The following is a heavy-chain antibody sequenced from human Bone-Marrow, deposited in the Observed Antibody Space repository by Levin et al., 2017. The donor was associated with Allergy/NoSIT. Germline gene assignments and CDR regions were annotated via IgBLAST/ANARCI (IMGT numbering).Heavy chain of an antibody. CDR3: ARNQDFGVMYGLDV. V-gene: IGHV3-30*03. CDR2: ISDDGRKT. J-gene: IGHJ6*01. Sequence: PGGSLRLSCIASGFSFSSKSMYWVRQTADKGLQWVALISDDGRKTYYADAVKGRFIISRDNSNNTLFLQMNSVIAEDTALYYCARNQDFGVMYGLDVWGQGTTVTVSS. CDR1: GFSFSSKS. D-gene: IGHD3-3*01.